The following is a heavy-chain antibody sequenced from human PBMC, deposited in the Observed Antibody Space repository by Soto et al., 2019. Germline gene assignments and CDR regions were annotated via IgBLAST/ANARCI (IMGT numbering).Heavy chain of an antibody. Sequence: QVQLVQSGAEVRKPGASVKVSCKASGYTFTTYGITWVRQAPGQGLEWMGWISGYDGHTKYAQKFQGRIIMTTDTSKSTVYMDVRSLRSDDTAVYYCAREGEMPYYYYGLDVWGQGTTVTVSS. D-gene: IGHD3-16*01. CDR2: ISGYDGHT. CDR1: GYTFTTYG. CDR3: AREGEMPYYYYGLDV. J-gene: IGHJ6*02. V-gene: IGHV1-18*01.